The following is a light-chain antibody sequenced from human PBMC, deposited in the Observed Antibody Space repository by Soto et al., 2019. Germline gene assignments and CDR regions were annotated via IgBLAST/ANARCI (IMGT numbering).Light chain of an antibody. Sequence: DIQMTQYPSSLSASVGDRATITCRASQGSSNYLARYQQKPGKVPKLLIYAASTLESGVPSRFSGSGSGTDFTLTINSLQPEDGANYYRQKYDPDPKTFGQGTKVEI. J-gene: IGKJ1*01. CDR1: QGSSNY. CDR2: AAS. V-gene: IGKV1-27*01. CDR3: QKYDPDPKT.